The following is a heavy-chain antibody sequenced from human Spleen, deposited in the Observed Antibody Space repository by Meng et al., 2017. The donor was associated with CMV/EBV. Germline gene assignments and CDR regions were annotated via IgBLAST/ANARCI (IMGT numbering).Heavy chain of an antibody. CDR2: IKQDGSEK. V-gene: IGHV3-7*03. D-gene: IGHD5-18*01. CDR1: GFTFSSYW. J-gene: IGHJ6*02. CDR3: AKDLFDTAMVTYYYYYGMDV. Sequence: GESLKISCAASGFTFSSYWMSWVRQAPGKGLEWVANIKQDGSEKYYVDSVKGRFTISRDNAKNSLYLQMNSLRAEDTAVYYCAKDLFDTAMVTYYYYYGMDVWGQGTTVTVSS.